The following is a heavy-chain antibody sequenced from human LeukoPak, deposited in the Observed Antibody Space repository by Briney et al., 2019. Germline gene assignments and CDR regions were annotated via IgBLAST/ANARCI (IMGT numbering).Heavy chain of an antibody. CDR2: INDDETST. CDR3: ARNRLGFGGTNWFDP. CDR1: GFSFSSSW. V-gene: IGHV3-74*01. Sequence: GGSLRLSCAASGFSFSSSWMHWVRQVPGKGLEWVSRINDDETSTTYAESVKGRFTISRDNAKNTLFLQMNSLRAEDTAVYYCARNRLGFGGTNWFDPWGQGTLVTVSS. J-gene: IGHJ5*02. D-gene: IGHD3-10*01.